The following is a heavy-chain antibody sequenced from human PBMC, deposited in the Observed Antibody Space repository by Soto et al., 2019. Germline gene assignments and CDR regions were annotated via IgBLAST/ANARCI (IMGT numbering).Heavy chain of an antibody. CDR1: GGSIGGVGYS. CDR3: ARAQFYSGSGNYNNLMFDA. D-gene: IGHD3-10*01. CDR2: MYHSGTF. J-gene: IGHJ5*02. Sequence: TLSLTCAVSGGSIGGVGYSWSWIRQPPGGGLEWIGYMYHSGTFLKSPSLKTRLPMSLDMSKNQFSLTLNSMTAADTAVYYCARAQFYSGSGNYNNLMFDAWGQGIQVTVSS. V-gene: IGHV4-30-2*01.